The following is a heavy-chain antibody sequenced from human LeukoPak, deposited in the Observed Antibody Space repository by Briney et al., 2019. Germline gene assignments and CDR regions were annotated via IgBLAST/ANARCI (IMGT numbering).Heavy chain of an antibody. CDR2: IFSDGTT. V-gene: IGHV3-53*01. CDR3: AKTGGPWD. D-gene: IGHD7-27*01. Sequence: QSGGSLRLSCAASGFTVGSSFMTWVRQAPGKGLEWVSVIFSDGTTYYTDSVKGRFTISRDNSKNTLYLRLNSLSAEDTAVYYCAKTGGPWDWGQGTLVTVSS. CDR1: GFTVGSSF. J-gene: IGHJ4*02.